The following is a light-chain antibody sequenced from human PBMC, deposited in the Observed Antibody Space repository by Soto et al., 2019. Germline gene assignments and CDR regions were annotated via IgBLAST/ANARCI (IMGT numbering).Light chain of an antibody. Sequence: QSVLTQPASVSGSPGQSITISCTGTSGDIGSYNRVSWYQQHPGKAPKLIIYEVTDRHSGVSNRFSGSKSGNTASLTISGLQAEDEAEYYCSSYTNINTRACVFGTGTKLTV. V-gene: IGLV2-14*01. CDR3: SSYTNINTRACV. CDR1: SGDIGSYNR. CDR2: EVT. J-gene: IGLJ1*01.